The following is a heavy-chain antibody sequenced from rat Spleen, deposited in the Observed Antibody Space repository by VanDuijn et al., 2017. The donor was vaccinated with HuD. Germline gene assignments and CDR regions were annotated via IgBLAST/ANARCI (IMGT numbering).Heavy chain of an antibody. Sequence: EVQLVESGGGLVQPGRSLKLSCVASGFTFNNYWMTWIRQAPGKGLEWVASISPSGGSTYYRDSVKGRFTISRDNAKSTLYLQMDSLRSEDTATYYCATGYYSGDHWFAYWGQGTLVTVSS. CDR1: GFTFNNYW. CDR3: ATGYYSGDHWFAY. D-gene: IGHD1-1*01. J-gene: IGHJ3*01. CDR2: ISPSGGST. V-gene: IGHV5-31*01.